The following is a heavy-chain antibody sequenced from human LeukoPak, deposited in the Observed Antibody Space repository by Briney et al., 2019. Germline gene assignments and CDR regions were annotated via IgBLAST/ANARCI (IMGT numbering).Heavy chain of an antibody. CDR3: VKDANYFDSGSYMVPFDS. CDR2: IGGSDGKT. V-gene: IGHV3-23*01. D-gene: IGHD3-22*01. J-gene: IGHJ4*02. Sequence: GGSLRLSCAASGFTFSRCAMGWVRQIPGKGLEWVAGIGGSDGKTYYADPVKGRFNISRDNSKNSLYLQLSSLRSDDTAIYYCVKDANYFDSGSYMVPFDSWGQGTLVTVSS. CDR1: GFTFSRCA.